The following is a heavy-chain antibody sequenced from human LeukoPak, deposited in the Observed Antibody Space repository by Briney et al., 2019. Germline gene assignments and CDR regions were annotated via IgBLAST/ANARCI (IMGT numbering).Heavy chain of an antibody. Sequence: SVKVSCKASGYTFTTYGISWVRQAPGQGLEWMGRIIPIFGTANYAQKFQGRVTITTEESTSTAYMELSSLRSEDTAVYYCAMVAYYDFWSGIYYFDYWGQGTLVTVSS. V-gene: IGHV1-69*05. CDR3: AMVAYYDFWSGIYYFDY. CDR2: IIPIFGTA. J-gene: IGHJ4*02. CDR1: GYTFTTYG. D-gene: IGHD3-3*01.